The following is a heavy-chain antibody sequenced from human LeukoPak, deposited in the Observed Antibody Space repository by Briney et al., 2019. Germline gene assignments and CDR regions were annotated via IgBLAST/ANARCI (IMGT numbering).Heavy chain of an antibody. V-gene: IGHV3-21*01. J-gene: IGHJ4*02. CDR1: GFIFSSNS. D-gene: IGHD6-25*01. CDR3: ARAFSSGWFDY. Sequence: GESLRLSCAASGFIFSSNSMNWVRQAPGKGLEWVSCISTGGSYIYYADSVKGRFTISRDNAKNSLYLQMNSLRAEDTAVYHCARAFSSGWFDYWGQGTLVTVSS. CDR2: ISTGGSYI.